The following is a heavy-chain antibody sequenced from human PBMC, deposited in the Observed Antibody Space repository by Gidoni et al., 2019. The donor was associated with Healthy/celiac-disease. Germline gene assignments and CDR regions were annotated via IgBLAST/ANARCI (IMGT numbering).Heavy chain of an antibody. CDR1: GFTFSSYG. CDR3: AKEEDCSSTSCYPGDY. CDR2: IPYDGSNK. J-gene: IGHJ4*02. V-gene: IGHV3-30*18. Sequence: QVQLLESGGGVVQPGRSLRLSCAASGFTFSSYGMHWVRQAPGKGLEWVAVIPYDGSNKYYADSVKGRFTISRDNSKNTLYLQMNSLRAEDTAVYYCAKEEDCSSTSCYPGDYWGQGTLVTVSS. D-gene: IGHD2-2*01.